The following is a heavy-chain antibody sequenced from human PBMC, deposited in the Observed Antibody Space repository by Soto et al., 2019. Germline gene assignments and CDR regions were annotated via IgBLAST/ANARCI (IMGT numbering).Heavy chain of an antibody. V-gene: IGHV1-18*01. Sequence: QVQLVQSGAEVKKPGASVKVSCKASGYTFTSYGISWVRQAPGQGLEWMGWISAYNGNTNYAQKLQGRVTMTTDTSTSTAYMELRSLRSDDTAVYYCAREDIVVVPAAMPYYYYGMDVWGQGTTVTVSS. D-gene: IGHD2-2*01. CDR2: ISAYNGNT. CDR1: GYTFTSYG. J-gene: IGHJ6*02. CDR3: AREDIVVVPAAMPYYYYGMDV.